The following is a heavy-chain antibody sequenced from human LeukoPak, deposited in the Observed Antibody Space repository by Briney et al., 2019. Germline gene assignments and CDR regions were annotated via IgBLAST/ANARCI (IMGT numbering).Heavy chain of an antibody. Sequence: PSETLSLTCAVYGGSFSGYYWSWIRQPPGKGLEWIGEINHSGSTNYNPSLKSRVTISVDTSKNQFSLKLSSVTAADTAMYYCARYSYGLDYWGQGTLGTVPS. D-gene: IGHD5-18*01. CDR1: GGSFSGYY. CDR2: INHSGST. V-gene: IGHV4-34*01. J-gene: IGHJ4*02. CDR3: ARYSYGLDY.